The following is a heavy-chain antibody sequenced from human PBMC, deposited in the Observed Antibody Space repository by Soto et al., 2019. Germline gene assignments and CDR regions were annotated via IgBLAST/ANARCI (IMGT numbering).Heavy chain of an antibody. D-gene: IGHD5-12*01. CDR1: GYTLTELS. Sequence: ASVKVSCKVSGYTLTELSMHWVRQAPGKGLEWMGGFDPEDGETIYAQKFQGRVTMTEDTSTDTAYMELSSLRSEDTAVYYCATRGTRGGYDWTKRYYYYYGIDVWGQGTTVTVYS. CDR2: FDPEDGET. J-gene: IGHJ6*02. V-gene: IGHV1-24*01. CDR3: ATRGTRGGYDWTKRYYYYYGIDV.